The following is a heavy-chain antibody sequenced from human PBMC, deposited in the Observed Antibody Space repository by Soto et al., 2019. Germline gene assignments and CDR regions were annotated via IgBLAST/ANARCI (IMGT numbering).Heavy chain of an antibody. CDR2: IWYDGSNK. V-gene: IGHV3-33*01. CDR1: GFTFSSYG. J-gene: IGHJ3*02. D-gene: IGHD6-13*01. CDR3: ARGLRGYIATNLDAFDI. Sequence: GSLRLSCAASGFTFSSYGMHWVRQAPGKGLEWVAVIWYDGSNKYYADSVKGRFTISRDNSKNTLYLQMNSLRAEDTAVYYCARGLRGYIATNLDAFDIWGQGTMVTVS.